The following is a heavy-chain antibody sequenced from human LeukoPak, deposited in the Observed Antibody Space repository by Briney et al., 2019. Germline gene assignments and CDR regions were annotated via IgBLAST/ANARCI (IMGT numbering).Heavy chain of an antibody. D-gene: IGHD5-18*01. CDR1: GFTVGSNY. V-gene: IGHV3-53*01. CDR2: IYSGGST. CDR3: ASRTRYSYGSWGDAFDI. J-gene: IGHJ3*02. Sequence: GGSLRLSCAASGFTVGSNYMSWVRQAPGKGLEWVSVIYSGGSTYYADSVKGRFTISRDNSKNTLYLQMNSLRAEDTAVYYCASRTRYSYGSWGDAFDIWGQGTMVTVSS.